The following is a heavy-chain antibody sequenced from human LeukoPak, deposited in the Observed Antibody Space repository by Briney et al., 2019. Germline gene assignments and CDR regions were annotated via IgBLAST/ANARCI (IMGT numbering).Heavy chain of an antibody. V-gene: IGHV3-23*01. Sequence: PGGSLRLSCASSGFSFSSYAMSWVRQAPGKGLEWVSSTSGSGAGTYYADSVKGRFTISRDNSKNTLYLQMNSLRAEDTAVYYCANSRLRYYGMDVWGQGTTVTVSS. CDR2: TSGSGAGT. D-gene: IGHD5-12*01. CDR1: GFSFSSYA. J-gene: IGHJ6*02. CDR3: ANSRLRYYGMDV.